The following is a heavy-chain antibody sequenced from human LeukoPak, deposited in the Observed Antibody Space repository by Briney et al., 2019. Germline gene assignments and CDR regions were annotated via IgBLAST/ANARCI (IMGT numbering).Heavy chain of an antibody. D-gene: IGHD1-26*01. Sequence: GGSLRLSCAASGFTFNSYGMSWVRQAPGKGLEWVSAISGSGANTYYADSVKGRFTISRDNSKNTLYLQMNSLRAEDTAVYYCARALRIYYYFDYWGQGTLVTVSS. CDR3: ARALRIYYYFDY. CDR2: ISGSGANT. CDR1: GFTFNSYG. V-gene: IGHV3-23*01. J-gene: IGHJ4*02.